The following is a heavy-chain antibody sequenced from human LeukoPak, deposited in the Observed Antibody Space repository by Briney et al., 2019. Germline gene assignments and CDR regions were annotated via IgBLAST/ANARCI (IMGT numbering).Heavy chain of an antibody. J-gene: IGHJ6*03. V-gene: IGHV4-34*01. CDR2: INHSGST. CDR1: GGAFSGYY. CDR3: ARDLDYDSSGIFRRYYYYYMDV. Sequence: SETLSLTCAVYGGAFSGYYWSWIRQPPGKGLEWRGEINHSGSTNYNPSLKSRVTISLDTSKNQFSLKLSSVTAADTAVYSYARDLDYDSSGIFRRYYYYYMDVWGKGTTVTVSS. D-gene: IGHD3-22*01.